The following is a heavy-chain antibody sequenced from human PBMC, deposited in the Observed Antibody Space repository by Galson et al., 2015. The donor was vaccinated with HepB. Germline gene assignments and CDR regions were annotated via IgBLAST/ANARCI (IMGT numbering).Heavy chain of an antibody. CDR2: SRHKARSYST. CDR1: GFIFSDHY. J-gene: IGHJ4*02. V-gene: IGHV3-72*01. CDR3: ARTAADGYTGYADLDS. D-gene: IGHD1-26*01. Sequence: LRLSCAASGFIFSDHYIDWVRQAPGKGLEWVGRSRHKARSYSTEYAASVKGRFTISRDHTQNSVTLQMSRLGTEDTAVYYCARTAADGYTGYADLDSWGQGTLVTVSS.